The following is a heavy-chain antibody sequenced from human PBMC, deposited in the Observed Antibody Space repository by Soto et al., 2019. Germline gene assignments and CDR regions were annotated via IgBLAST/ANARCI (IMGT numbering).Heavy chain of an antibody. Sequence: TLSLTCTVAGGSISSYYWSWIRQPPGKGLEWIGYIYYSGSTNYNPSLKSRVTISVDTSKNQFSLKLSSVTAADTAVYYCARDLGSLYDYGGNPFDYWGQGTLVTVSS. CDR3: ARDLGSLYDYGGNPFDY. J-gene: IGHJ4*02. CDR2: IYYSGST. D-gene: IGHD4-17*01. V-gene: IGHV4-59*12. CDR1: GGSISSYY.